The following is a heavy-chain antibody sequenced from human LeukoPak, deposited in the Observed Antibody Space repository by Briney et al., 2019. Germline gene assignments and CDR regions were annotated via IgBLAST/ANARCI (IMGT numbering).Heavy chain of an antibody. CDR1: GFTVSSYW. D-gene: IGHD2-21*02. J-gene: IGHJ4*02. CDR3: ARARVVTKWIDY. V-gene: IGHV3-7*03. CDR2: IKQDGSEK. Sequence: PGGSLRLSCAASGFTVSSYWMSWVRQAPGKGLEWVANIKQDGSEKYYVDSVKGRFTISRDNAKNSLYLQMNSLRAEDTAVYYCARARVVTKWIDYWGQGTLVTVSS.